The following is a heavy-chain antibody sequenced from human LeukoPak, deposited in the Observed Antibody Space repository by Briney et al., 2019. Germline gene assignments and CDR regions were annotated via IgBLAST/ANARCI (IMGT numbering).Heavy chain of an antibody. J-gene: IGHJ5*02. CDR1: GGTFSSYA. CDR3: ARDSGSSWYNWFDP. CDR2: TIPIFGTA. D-gene: IGHD6-13*01. Sequence: SVKVSCKASGGTFSSYAISWVRQAPGQGLEWMGGTIPIFGTANYAQKFQGRVTITTDESTSTAYMELSSLRSEDTAVYYCARDSGSSWYNWFDPWGQGTLVTVSS. V-gene: IGHV1-69*05.